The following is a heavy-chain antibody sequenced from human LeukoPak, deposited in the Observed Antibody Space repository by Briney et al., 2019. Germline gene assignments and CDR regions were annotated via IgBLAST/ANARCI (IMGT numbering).Heavy chain of an antibody. D-gene: IGHD4/OR15-4a*01. V-gene: IGHV4-59*08. J-gene: IGHJ4*02. CDR3: ARLSRDRLWCGPFDY. CDR2: IHYSGST. CDR1: GGSISSYY. Sequence: SETLSLTCTVSGGSISSYYWTWIRQPPGKGLEGIGYIHYSGSTNYNPSLKSRVTISLDPSKNQFSLKLSSVTAADPAVYYCARLSRDRLWCGPFDYWGEGTLVTVSS.